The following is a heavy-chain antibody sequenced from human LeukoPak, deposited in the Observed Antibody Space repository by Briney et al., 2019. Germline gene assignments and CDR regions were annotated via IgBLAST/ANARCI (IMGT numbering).Heavy chain of an antibody. CDR3: ARVASEQWLANDY. V-gene: IGHV3-53*01. CDR2: IYSGGST. D-gene: IGHD6-19*01. J-gene: IGHJ4*02. Sequence: PGGSLRLSCAASGFTVSSNYMSWVRQAPGKGLEWVSVIYSGGSTYYADSVKGRFTISRDNSKNTLYLQMNSLRAEDTAVYYCARVASEQWLANDYWGQGTLVTVSS. CDR1: GFTVSSNY.